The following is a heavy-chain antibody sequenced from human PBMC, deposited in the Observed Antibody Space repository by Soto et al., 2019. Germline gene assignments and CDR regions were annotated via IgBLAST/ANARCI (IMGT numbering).Heavy chain of an antibody. CDR1: GGSVRSSSYY. Sequence: SETLSLTCTVSGGSVRSSSYYWGWIRQPPGKGLEWIGSIYYSGSTYYNPSLKSRVTISVDTSKNQFSLKLSSVTAADTAVYYCARRGGSSWYRHYYYYGMDVWGQGTTVTVSS. CDR2: IYYSGST. V-gene: IGHV4-39*01. J-gene: IGHJ6*02. CDR3: ARRGGSSWYRHYYYYGMDV. D-gene: IGHD6-13*01.